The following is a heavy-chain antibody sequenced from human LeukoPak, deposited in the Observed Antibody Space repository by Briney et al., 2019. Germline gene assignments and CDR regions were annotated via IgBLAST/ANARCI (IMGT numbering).Heavy chain of an antibody. CDR3: ARDPHSLDY. CDR1: GYIFSRYS. Sequence: GGSLRLSCTASGYIFSRYSMNWVRQAPGRGLEWVAYIAYTGTIHYADSVRGRFVISRDNAKNSLYLQMNSLRAGDTAVYYCARDPHSLDYWGQGTRVTVSS. J-gene: IGHJ4*02. CDR2: IAYTGTI. V-gene: IGHV3-48*01.